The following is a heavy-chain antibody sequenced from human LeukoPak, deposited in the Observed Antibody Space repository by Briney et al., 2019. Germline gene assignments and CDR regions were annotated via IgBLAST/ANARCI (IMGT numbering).Heavy chain of an antibody. J-gene: IGHJ2*01. CDR1: GGSLSSYY. D-gene: IGHD4-17*01. CDR2: IYISGST. Sequence: SETLSLTCTVSGGSLSSYYWSWIRQPAGKGLEWIGRIYISGSTNYNPSLRSRVTMSADTSKNQLSLQLSSVTAADTALYYCVRDRSTVTSVSRYWYPDLWGRGTLVTVSS. V-gene: IGHV4-4*07. CDR3: VRDRSTVTSVSRYWYPDL.